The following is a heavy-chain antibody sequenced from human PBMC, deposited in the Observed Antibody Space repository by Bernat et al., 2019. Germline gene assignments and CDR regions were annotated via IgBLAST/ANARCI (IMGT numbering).Heavy chain of an antibody. CDR3: TSVFGGSSAYWYFDL. V-gene: IGHV4-59*01. CDR1: GGSISSYY. D-gene: IGHD4-23*01. CDR2: IYYSGST. J-gene: IGHJ2*01. Sequence: QVQLQESGPGLVKPSETLSLTCTVSGGSISSYYWSWIRQPPGKGLEWIGYIYYSGSTNYNPSLKSRVTISVKTSRNQFSLMLTSETAADTAVYYCTSVFGGSSAYWYFDLWGRGTLVTVSS.